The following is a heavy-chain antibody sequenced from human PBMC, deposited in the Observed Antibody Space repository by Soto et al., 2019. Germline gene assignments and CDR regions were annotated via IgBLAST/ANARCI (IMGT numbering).Heavy chain of an antibody. Sequence: SGTLSITSAVYGGSFSGYYWSWIRQPPGKWLEWIGEINHSGNTNHNPSLKSRVTISVDTSNNQFSLKLNSVTAADTAVYYCASSGLAFLNRFSYPAMDVWGPGXTLTVYS. J-gene: IGHJ6*02. D-gene: IGHD2-15*01. CDR3: ASSGLAFLNRFSYPAMDV. CDR1: GGSFSGYY. V-gene: IGHV4-34*01. CDR2: INHSGNT.